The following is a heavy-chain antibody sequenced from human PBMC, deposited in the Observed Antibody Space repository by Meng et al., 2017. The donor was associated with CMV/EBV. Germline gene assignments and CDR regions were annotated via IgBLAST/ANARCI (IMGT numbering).Heavy chain of an antibody. D-gene: IGHD3-3*01. CDR2: ISYDGSNK. CDR3: ARDRDFGVVIGANWYFDL. CDR1: GFTLSSYA. J-gene: IGHJ2*01. V-gene: IGHV3-30*04. Sequence: GESLKISCAASGFTLSSYAIHWVRQAPGKGLEWVAVISYDGSNKYYADSVKGRFTISRDNSKNTLYLQMNSLRAEDTAVYYCARDRDFGVVIGANWYFDLWGRGTLVTVSS.